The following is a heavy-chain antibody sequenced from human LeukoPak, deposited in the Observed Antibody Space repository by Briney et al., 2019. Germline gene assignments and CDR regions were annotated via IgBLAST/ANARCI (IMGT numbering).Heavy chain of an antibody. D-gene: IGHD4-17*01. CDR3: ARSSPLLDYGGGDP. CDR1: GYTFTGCY. CDR2: INPNSGGT. Sequence: EASVKVSCKASGYTFTGCYMHWVRQAPGQGLEWMGWINPNSGGTNYAQKFQGRVTMTRDTSISTAYMELSRLRSDDTAVYYCARSSPLLDYGGGDPWGQGTLVTFSS. J-gene: IGHJ5*02. V-gene: IGHV1-2*02.